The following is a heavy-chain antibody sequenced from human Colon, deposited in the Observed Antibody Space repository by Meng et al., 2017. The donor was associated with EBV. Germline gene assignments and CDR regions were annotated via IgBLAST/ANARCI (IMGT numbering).Heavy chain of an antibody. CDR1: GFTFSTYW. CDR3: SRDLAGPFDD. CDR2: INENGGTT. V-gene: IGHV3-74*03. Sequence: EVHLVASGGALFQPGGSLRLSCAVSGFTFSTYWMHWVRQAPGKGLVWISRINENGGTTTYADSVRGRFTISRDNTKNTLYLEMNNLRDDDTAVYFCSRDLAGPFDDWGQGTLVTVSS. J-gene: IGHJ4*02.